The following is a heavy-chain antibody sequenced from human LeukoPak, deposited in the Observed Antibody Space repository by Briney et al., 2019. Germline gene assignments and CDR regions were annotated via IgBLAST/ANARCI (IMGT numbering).Heavy chain of an antibody. D-gene: IGHD3-22*01. Sequence: GGSLRLSCAASGFTFSSYAMSWVRQAPGKGREWVSAISGSGGSTYYADSVKGRFTISRDNSKNTLYLQMNSLRAEDTAVYYCANLPSYYYDSSGYFNWGQGTLVTVSS. CDR1: GFTFSSYA. J-gene: IGHJ4*02. CDR3: ANLPSYYYDSSGYFN. CDR2: ISGSGGST. V-gene: IGHV3-23*01.